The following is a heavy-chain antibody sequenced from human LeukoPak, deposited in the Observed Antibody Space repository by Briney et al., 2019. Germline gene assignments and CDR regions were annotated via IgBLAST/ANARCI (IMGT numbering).Heavy chain of an antibody. CDR1: GFTFDDYG. Sequence: PGGSLRLSCAASGFTFDDYGMSWVRQAPGKGLEWVSAISGSGGSTYYADSVKGRFTISRDNSKNTLYLQMNSLRAEDTAVYYCAKLTLLTRVVGATDFDYWGQGTLVTVSS. J-gene: IGHJ4*02. CDR3: AKLTLLTRVVGATDFDY. V-gene: IGHV3-23*01. CDR2: ISGSGGST. D-gene: IGHD1-26*01.